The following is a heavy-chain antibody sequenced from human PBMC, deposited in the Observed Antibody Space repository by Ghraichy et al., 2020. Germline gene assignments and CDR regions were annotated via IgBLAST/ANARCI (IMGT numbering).Heavy chain of an antibody. CDR2: IKQDGSEK. CDR1: GFTFSSYW. CDR3: ASLYGDYVYYFDY. Sequence: GGSLRLSCAASGFTFSSYWMSWVRQAPGKGLEWVANIKQDGSEKYYVDSVKGRFTISRDNAKNSLYLQMNSLRAEDTAVYYCASLYGDYVYYFDYWGQGTLVTVSS. J-gene: IGHJ4*02. V-gene: IGHV3-7*03. D-gene: IGHD4-17*01.